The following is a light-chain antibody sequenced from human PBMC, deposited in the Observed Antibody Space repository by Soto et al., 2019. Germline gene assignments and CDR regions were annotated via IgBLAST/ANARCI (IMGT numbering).Light chain of an antibody. CDR3: KQYGSSGN. CDR2: GAS. J-gene: IGKJ1*01. Sequence: DIVLTQSTANLSLSPLERHNISCRASQSVSSNLAWYQQIPGQAPRLLIYGASTRATGIPDKFSGSGSGTDFTLTISRLEPEDFAVYFCKQYGSSGNFGQGNTVAIK. V-gene: IGKV3-20*01. CDR1: QSVSSN.